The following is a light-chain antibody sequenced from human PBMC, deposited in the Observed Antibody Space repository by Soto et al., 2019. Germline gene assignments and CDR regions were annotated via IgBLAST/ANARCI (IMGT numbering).Light chain of an antibody. J-gene: IGKJ2*01. CDR1: QTISNW. V-gene: IGKV1-5*01. Sequence: DIPMTQSPSTLSASVGDRVTITCRASQTISNWLAWYQQKPGKAPKLLIFDASTLESGVPSRFSGSGSGTEFTLTISSLQPDDFATSYCHQYSSFLYTFGQGTKLEIK. CDR3: HQYSSFLYT. CDR2: DAS.